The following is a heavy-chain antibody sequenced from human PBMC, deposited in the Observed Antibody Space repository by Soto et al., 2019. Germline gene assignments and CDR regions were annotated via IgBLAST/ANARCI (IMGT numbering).Heavy chain of an antibody. CDR1: GFSLTTSGVG. D-gene: IGHD3-3*01. V-gene: IGHV2-5*02. Sequence: QITLKESGPTLVKPTQTLTLTCTFSGFSLTTSGVGVGWIRQPPGKALEWLALIYWDDDKRYSPSRKSRLTLTPDTPNSQVVRTMTNMYPGDTAPYYCAHRVVSVGFLEWLRWGWFAPWGQRTLVTV. CDR2: IYWDDDK. J-gene: IGHJ5*02. CDR3: AHRVVSVGFLEWLRWGWFAP.